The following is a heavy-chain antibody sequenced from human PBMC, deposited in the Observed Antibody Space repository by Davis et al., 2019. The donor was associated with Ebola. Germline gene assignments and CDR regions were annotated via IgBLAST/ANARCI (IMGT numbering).Heavy chain of an antibody. J-gene: IGHJ2*01. D-gene: IGHD5-24*01. V-gene: IGHV5-51*01. CDR1: GYSFTSYW. Sequence: GESLKISCKGSGYSFTSYWISWVRQMPGKGLECMGIVYPGDSDTTYSPSFQGQVTISADKSISTAYLQWSSLKASDTAMYYCARQIEMATDHQWYFDLWGRGTLVTVSS. CDR2: VYPGDSDT. CDR3: ARQIEMATDHQWYFDL.